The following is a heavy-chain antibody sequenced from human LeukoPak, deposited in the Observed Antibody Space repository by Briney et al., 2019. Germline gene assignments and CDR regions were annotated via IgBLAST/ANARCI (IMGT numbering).Heavy chain of an antibody. CDR2: IYYGGTT. J-gene: IGHJ4*02. D-gene: IGHD3-9*01. Sequence: TLSLTCTVSGGSISSYYWGWIRQPPVKGLEWIGYIYYGGTTNYNPSPKSRVTISVDPYKNQFSLKLSSVTAADTAVYYCARLYHYDILTGYKPFDYWGQGTLVTVSS. CDR3: ARLYHYDILTGYKPFDY. V-gene: IGHV4-59*01. CDR1: GGSISSYY.